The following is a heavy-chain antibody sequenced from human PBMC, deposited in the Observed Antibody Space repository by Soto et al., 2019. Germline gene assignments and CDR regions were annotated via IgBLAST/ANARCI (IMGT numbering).Heavy chain of an antibody. J-gene: IGHJ6*03. D-gene: IGHD3-16*01. CDR2: ITWHSGTI. V-gene: IGHV3-9*01. CDR3: AKEMITFGDFNYYYMDV. CDR1: GFTFDQYT. Sequence: EVQLVESGGGLVQPGRSLRLACAASGFTFDQYTMHWVRQAPGKCLEWVSSITWHSGTIGYADSVKGRFTISRDNAKNSLYLQMNSLRGEDTALYYCAKEMITFGDFNYYYMDVWGNGTTVTVSS.